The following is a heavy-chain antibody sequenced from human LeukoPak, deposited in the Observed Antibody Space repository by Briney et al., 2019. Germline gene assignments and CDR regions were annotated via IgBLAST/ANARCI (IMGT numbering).Heavy chain of an antibody. J-gene: IGHJ3*02. CDR3: AREHSAGDAFDI. V-gene: IGHV3-23*01. Sequence: GGSLRLSCAASGFTFSSYAMSWVRQAPGKGLEWVSAISGSGGSTYYADSVKGRFTISRDNAKNSLYLQLNSLRAEDTAVYYCAREHSAGDAFDIWGQGTMVTVSS. D-gene: IGHD6-25*01. CDR1: GFTFSSYA. CDR2: ISGSGGST.